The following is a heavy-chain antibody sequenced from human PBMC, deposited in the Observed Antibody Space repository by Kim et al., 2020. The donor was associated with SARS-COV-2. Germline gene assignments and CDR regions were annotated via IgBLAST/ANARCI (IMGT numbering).Heavy chain of an antibody. Sequence: ASVKVSCKASGYTFTAYYIYWVRQAPGQGLEWMGWISPNSGGTNYAQKFQGRLIMTRDTSISTAYMELSRLTTDDTAVYYCARRMPGQTDLENWGQGTLVTVSS. J-gene: IGHJ4*02. CDR3: ARRMPGQTDLEN. CDR2: ISPNSGGT. CDR1: GYTFTAYY. D-gene: IGHD2-2*01. V-gene: IGHV1-2*02.